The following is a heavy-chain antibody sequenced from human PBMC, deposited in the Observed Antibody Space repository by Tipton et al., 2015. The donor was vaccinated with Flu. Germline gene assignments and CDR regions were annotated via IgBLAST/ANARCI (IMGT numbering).Heavy chain of an antibody. CDR3: TRGPLPDSNWYNGMDV. Sequence: SLRLSCAASGFTFSLYDIHWVRQVTGKSLEWVSAIGSAGDTHYSDSVKGRFTITRDNVKNSLYLQMSSLRVGDTAVYYCTRGPLPDSNWYNGMDVWDQGP. D-gene: IGHD6-13*01. V-gene: IGHV3-13*01. CDR2: IGSAGDT. CDR1: GFTFSLYD. J-gene: IGHJ6*02.